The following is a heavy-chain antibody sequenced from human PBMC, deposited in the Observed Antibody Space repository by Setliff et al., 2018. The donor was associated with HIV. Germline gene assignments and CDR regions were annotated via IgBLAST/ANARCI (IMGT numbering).Heavy chain of an antibody. J-gene: IGHJ4*02. CDR2: VHREGDT. CDR1: GFTVSGNL. D-gene: IGHD6-13*01. Sequence: GGSLRLSCAASGFTVSGNLMAWVRLAPGQGLEWVSGVHREGDTHYADSVRGRFTVSRDSSKNTVYLQMTSLRPEDTAVYYCAGRRADAASFDYWGQGTLVTVSS. V-gene: IGHV3-53*05. CDR3: AGRRADAASFDY.